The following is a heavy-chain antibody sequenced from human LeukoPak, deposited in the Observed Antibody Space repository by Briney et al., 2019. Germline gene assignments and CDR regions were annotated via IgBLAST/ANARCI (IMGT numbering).Heavy chain of an antibody. V-gene: IGHV3-23*01. CDR3: VPHPGGNFPGFAS. J-gene: IGHJ4*02. D-gene: IGHD1-26*01. Sequence: GGTLRLSCAASGFTFSSYAMSWVRQAPGKGLEWVSTAGHSFGTTYYADSVKGRFIISRDDSKNTVSLQMSSLRAEDTAIYYCVPHPGGNFPGFASWGQGTLVTVSS. CDR1: GFTFSSYA. CDR2: AGHSFGTT.